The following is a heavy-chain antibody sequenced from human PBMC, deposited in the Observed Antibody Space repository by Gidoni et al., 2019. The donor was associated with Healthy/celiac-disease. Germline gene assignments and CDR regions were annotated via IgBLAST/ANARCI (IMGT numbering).Heavy chain of an antibody. Sequence: VQLVEAGGGVVQPGRSLRRPCAASGFTFSSYGMHWVRQAPGKGLEWVAVISYDGSNKYYADSVKGRFTISRDNSKNTLYLQMNSLRAEDTAVYYCAKVEVTTDAEYFQHWGQGTLVTVSS. CDR1: GFTFSSYG. J-gene: IGHJ1*01. CDR2: ISYDGSNK. CDR3: AKVEVTTDAEYFQH. D-gene: IGHD2-21*02. V-gene: IGHV3-30*18.